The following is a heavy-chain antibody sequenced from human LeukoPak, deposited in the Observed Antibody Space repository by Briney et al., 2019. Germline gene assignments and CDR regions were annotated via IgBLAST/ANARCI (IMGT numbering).Heavy chain of an antibody. V-gene: IGHV4-61*10. D-gene: IGHD3-16*01. CDR2: IYYSGST. J-gene: IGHJ4*02. CDR1: GGSISSGSYY. Sequence: SETLSLTCTVSGGSISSGSYYWSWIRQPAGKGLEWIGYIYYSGSTNYNPSLKSRVTISVDTSKNQFSLKLSSVTAADTAVYYCARVGEGVTQFDYWGQGTLVTVSS. CDR3: ARVGEGVTQFDY.